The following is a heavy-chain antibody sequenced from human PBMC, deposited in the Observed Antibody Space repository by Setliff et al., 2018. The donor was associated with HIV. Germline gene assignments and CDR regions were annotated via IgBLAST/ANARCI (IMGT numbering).Heavy chain of an antibody. CDR2: INNDTTTT. CDR3: AMFSSSSG. V-gene: IGHV3-74*01. J-gene: IGHJ4*02. CDR1: GFTFSRYW. D-gene: IGHD6-6*01. Sequence: GGSLRLSCAASGFTFSRYWMHWVRQAPGQGLVWVSGINNDTTTTTYADSVKGRFSTSRDNAKNTLYLQMNGLRGEDTAVYYCAMFSSSSGWGQGTQVTVSS.